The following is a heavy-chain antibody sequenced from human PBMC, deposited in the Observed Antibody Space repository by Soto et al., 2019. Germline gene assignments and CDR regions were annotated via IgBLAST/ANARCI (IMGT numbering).Heavy chain of an antibody. Sequence: SGPTLVNPTQTLTLPCTFSGFSLSTRGVGVGWIRQPPGKALEWLALIYWDDDKRYSPSLKTRLTISKDTSKNQVVLTMTNMDPVDTATYYCARIGGNIVYPWGQGTLVTVSS. J-gene: IGHJ5*02. CDR3: ARIGGNIVYP. D-gene: IGHD2-15*01. CDR2: IYWDDDK. V-gene: IGHV2-5*02. CDR1: GFSLSTRGVG.